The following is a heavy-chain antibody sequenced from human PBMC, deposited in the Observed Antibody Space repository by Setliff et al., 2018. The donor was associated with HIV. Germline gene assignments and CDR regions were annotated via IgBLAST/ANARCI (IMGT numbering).Heavy chain of an antibody. D-gene: IGHD6-19*01. J-gene: IGHJ5*02. Sequence: SETLSLTCAVYGGSFSGYYWSWIRQPPGKGLEWIGEINHSGSTNYNPSLKSRVTISVDTSKNQFSLKLSSVTAADTAVYYCARESVAVAVGWFDPWVQGTLVTVSS. V-gene: IGHV4-34*01. CDR3: ARESVAVAVGWFDP. CDR1: GGSFSGYY. CDR2: INHSGST.